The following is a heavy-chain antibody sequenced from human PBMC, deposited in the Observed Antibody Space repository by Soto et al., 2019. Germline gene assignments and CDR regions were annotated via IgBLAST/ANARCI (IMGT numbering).Heavy chain of an antibody. V-gene: IGHV3-33*01. CDR2: IWYDGSNK. Sequence: GGSLRLSCAASGFTFSSYGMHWVRQAPGKGLEWVAVIWYDGSNKYYADSVKGRFTISRDNSKNTLYLQMNSLRAEDTAVYYCASPYGDYVLGAFDIWGQGTMVTVSS. CDR1: GFTFSSYG. CDR3: ASPYGDYVLGAFDI. D-gene: IGHD4-17*01. J-gene: IGHJ3*02.